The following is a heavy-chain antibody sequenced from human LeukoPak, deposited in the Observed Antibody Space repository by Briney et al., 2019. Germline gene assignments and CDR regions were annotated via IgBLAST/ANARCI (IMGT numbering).Heavy chain of an antibody. J-gene: IGHJ4*02. V-gene: IGHV4-59*08. D-gene: IGHD6-19*01. CDR3: ARAPPSIAVAGTVDY. Sequence: SETLSLTCTVSGGSISNYFWSWIRQPPGKGLEWIGYIYYSGSTNYNPSLKSRVTISVDTSRNQFSLHLSSVTAADTAVYYCARAPPSIAVAGTVDYWGQGTLVTVSS. CDR1: GGSISNYF. CDR2: IYYSGST.